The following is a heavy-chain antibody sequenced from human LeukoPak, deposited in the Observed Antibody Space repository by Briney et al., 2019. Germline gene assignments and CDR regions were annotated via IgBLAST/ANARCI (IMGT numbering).Heavy chain of an antibody. Sequence: GRSLRLSCAASGFTFSRYGMHWVRQAPGKGLEWVAVISYDGSNKYYVDSVKGRFTISKDNSKNTLYLQMSSLRAEDTAVYYCAKDRDILTGYLDYWGQGTLVTVSS. CDR3: AKDRDILTGYLDY. J-gene: IGHJ4*02. CDR1: GFTFSRYG. CDR2: ISYDGSNK. V-gene: IGHV3-30*18. D-gene: IGHD3-9*01.